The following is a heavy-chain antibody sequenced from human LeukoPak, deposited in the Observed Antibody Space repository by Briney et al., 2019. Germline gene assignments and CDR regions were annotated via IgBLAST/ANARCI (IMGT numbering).Heavy chain of an antibody. Sequence: GGPLRLSCAASGFTFDDYAMHWVPQAPGKGLEWFSLIGGDGGSTYYADSVEGRFTISRDNSKNSLYLQMNSLRTEDTDLYYCAKDTGRYSGSYFFWGQGTLVTVSS. V-gene: IGHV3-43*02. CDR1: GFTFDDYA. CDR3: AKDTGRYSGSYFF. CDR2: IGGDGGST. D-gene: IGHD1-26*01. J-gene: IGHJ4*02.